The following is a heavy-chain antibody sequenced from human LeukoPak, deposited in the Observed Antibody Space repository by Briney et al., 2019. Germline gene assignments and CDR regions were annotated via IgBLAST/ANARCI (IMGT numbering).Heavy chain of an antibody. CDR2: IYYSGST. CDR3: ARASYYYYYMDV. J-gene: IGHJ6*03. CDR1: GGSISSSSYY. Sequence: SETLSLTCTVSGGSISSSSYYWGWIRQPPGKGLEWIGSIYYSGSTYYNPSLKSRVTISVDTSKNQFSLKLSSVTAADTAVYYCARASYYYYYMDVWGKGFTVTVSS. V-gene: IGHV4-39*07.